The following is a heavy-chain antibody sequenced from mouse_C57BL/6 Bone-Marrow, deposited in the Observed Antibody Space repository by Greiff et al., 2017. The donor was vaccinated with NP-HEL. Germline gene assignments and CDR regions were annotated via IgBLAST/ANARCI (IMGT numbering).Heavy chain of an antibody. J-gene: IGHJ3*01. Sequence: EVKLVESGGDLVKPGGSLKLSCAASGFTFSSYGMSWVRQTPDKRLEWVATISSGGSYTYYPDSVKGRFTISRDNAKNTLYLQMSSLKSEDTAMYYCARKSPVYYDGSSYSPWFAYWGQGTLVTVSA. V-gene: IGHV5-6*01. D-gene: IGHD1-1*01. CDR3: ARKSPVYYDGSSYSPWFAY. CDR2: ISSGGSYT. CDR1: GFTFSSYG.